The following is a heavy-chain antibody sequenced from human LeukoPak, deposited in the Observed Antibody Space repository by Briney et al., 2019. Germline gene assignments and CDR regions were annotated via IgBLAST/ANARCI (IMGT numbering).Heavy chain of an antibody. J-gene: IGHJ4*02. CDR3: ARVAPLFDY. CDR2: INHSGST. Sequence: SETVSLTCAVYGGSFSGYYCSWIRQPPGEGLEWIGEINHSGSTNYNPSLKSRVTISVDTSKNQFSLKLSSVTAADTAVYYCARVAPLFDYWGQGTLVPVSS. CDR1: GGSFSGYY. V-gene: IGHV4-34*01.